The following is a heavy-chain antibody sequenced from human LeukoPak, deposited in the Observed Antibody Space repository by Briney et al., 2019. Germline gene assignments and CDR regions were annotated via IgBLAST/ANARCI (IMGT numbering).Heavy chain of an antibody. CDR3: ARGLRYSQSYVAEY. CDR2: IYYSGST. Sequence: PSETLSLTCTVSGGSISSYYWSWIRQPPGKGLEWIGYIYYSGSTYYNPSLKSRVTISVDTSKNQFSLKLSSVTAADTAVYHCARGLRYSQSYVAEYWGPGTLVTVSS. D-gene: IGHD5-12*01. J-gene: IGHJ4*02. CDR1: GGSISSYY. V-gene: IGHV4-59*08.